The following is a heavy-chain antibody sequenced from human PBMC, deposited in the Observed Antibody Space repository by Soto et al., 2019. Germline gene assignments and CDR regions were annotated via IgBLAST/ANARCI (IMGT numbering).Heavy chain of an antibody. CDR2: QSGHT. CDR3: AVYKPGGGGDGY. D-gene: IGHD2-21*02. CDR1: GASVSSYTYH. J-gene: IGHJ4*02. Sequence: QVQLQESGPGLVKPSETLSLTCTVSGASVSSYTYHWTWIRQPPGKGLEWIGQSGHTNDNPSLRSRXXIXVXXSKSQLTLTLSSVTAADTAVYFCAVYKPGGGGDGYWGQGSLVTVSS. V-gene: IGHV4-61*01.